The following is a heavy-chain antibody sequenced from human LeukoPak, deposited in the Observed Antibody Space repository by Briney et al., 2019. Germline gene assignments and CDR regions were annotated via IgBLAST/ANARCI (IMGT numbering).Heavy chain of an antibody. CDR1: GGSFSGYY. D-gene: IGHD3-22*01. V-gene: IGHV4-34*01. Sequence: SETLSLTCAVYGGSFSGYYWSWIRQPPGKGREWIGEINHSGSTNYNPSLKSRVTISVDTSKNQFSLKLRSVTAADKAVYYCAGENYDSSGVEAFDIWGQGTMVTVSS. J-gene: IGHJ3*02. CDR3: AGENYDSSGVEAFDI. CDR2: INHSGST.